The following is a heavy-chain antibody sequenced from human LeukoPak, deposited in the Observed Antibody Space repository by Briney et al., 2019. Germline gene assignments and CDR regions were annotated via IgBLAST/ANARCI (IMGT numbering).Heavy chain of an antibody. Sequence: ASVKVSCKASGYTFTSYGISWVRQAPGQGLEWMGWVNPKSGGTTYAQNFQDWVTMTWDTSISTAYMELTRLRSDDTAVYYCAREDNWNQQYSLDYWGQGTLVTVSS. J-gene: IGHJ4*02. CDR2: VNPKSGGT. D-gene: IGHD1-20*01. CDR1: GYTFTSYG. V-gene: IGHV1-2*04. CDR3: AREDNWNQQYSLDY.